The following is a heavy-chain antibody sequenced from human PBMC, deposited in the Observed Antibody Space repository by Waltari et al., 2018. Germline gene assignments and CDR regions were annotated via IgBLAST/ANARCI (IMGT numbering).Heavy chain of an antibody. CDR1: GCSISSGRYS. Sequence: QLQLQASGSGLVKPSQTLSLTCAVSGCSISSGRYSWCWLRPPPGKGLEWIGYIYHSGSTYYNPSLKSRVTISVDRSKNQFSLKLSSVTAADTAVYYCARALGPPPRAIPYYMDVWGKGTTVTISS. V-gene: IGHV4-30-2*01. J-gene: IGHJ6*03. D-gene: IGHD2-2*02. CDR2: IYHSGST. CDR3: ARALGPPPRAIPYYMDV.